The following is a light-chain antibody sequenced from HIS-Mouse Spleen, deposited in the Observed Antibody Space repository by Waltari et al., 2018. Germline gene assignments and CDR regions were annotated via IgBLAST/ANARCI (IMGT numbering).Light chain of an antibody. J-gene: IGLJ3*02. CDR1: SSAVGSYNL. CDR2: EGS. Sequence: QSALTQPASVSGSPGQSITISCTGTSSAVGSYNLVSCYQQPPGKAPKLMIYEGSKRPSGVSNRFSGSKSGNTASLTISGLQAEDEADYYCCSYAGSSTWVFGGGTKLTVL. CDR3: CSYAGSSTWV. V-gene: IGLV2-23*01.